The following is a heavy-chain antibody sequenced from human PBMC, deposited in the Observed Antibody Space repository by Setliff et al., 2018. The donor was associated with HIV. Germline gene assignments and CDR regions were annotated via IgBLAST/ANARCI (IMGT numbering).Heavy chain of an antibody. D-gene: IGHD3-10*01. CDR2: VYTSGTT. CDR1: GDSISNYY. J-gene: IGHJ5*01. Sequence: SETLSLTCTVSGDSISNYYWSWIRQPAGKGLEWIGRVYTSGTTNYNPSLKSRVTISVDTSKNQFSLKLSSVTAADTAVYYCARVGHYYGSGSPFDPWGQGTLVTVSS. CDR3: ARVGHYYGSGSPFDP. V-gene: IGHV4-4*07.